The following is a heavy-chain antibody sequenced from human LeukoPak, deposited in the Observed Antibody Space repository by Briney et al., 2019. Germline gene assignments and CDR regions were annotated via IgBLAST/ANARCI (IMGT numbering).Heavy chain of an antibody. Sequence: GRSLRLSCAASGFTFDDYAMFWVRQAPGKGLEWVSGISWDSLNIGCAASVKGRFTISRDNAKNSVYLQMNSLRADDTAFYYCARGNRDSSGFYFYYGMDVWGQGTTVTVSS. CDR1: GFTFDDYA. D-gene: IGHD6-19*01. V-gene: IGHV3-9*01. CDR3: ARGNRDSSGFYFYYGMDV. CDR2: ISWDSLNI. J-gene: IGHJ6*02.